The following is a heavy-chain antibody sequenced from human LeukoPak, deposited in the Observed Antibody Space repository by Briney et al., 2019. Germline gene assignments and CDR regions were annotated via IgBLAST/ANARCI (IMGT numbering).Heavy chain of an antibody. V-gene: IGHV1-3*01. CDR2: INAGNGKT. CDR3: ARGPRYCSGGSCYGLLDY. CDR1: GYTFTSYA. D-gene: IGHD2-15*01. J-gene: IGHJ4*02. Sequence: ASVKVSCKASGYTFTSYAMHWVRQAPGQRLEWMGWINAGNGKTKYSQKFQGRVTITRDTSASTAYMELSSLRSEDTAVYYCARGPRYCSGGSCYGLLDYWGQGTLVTVSS.